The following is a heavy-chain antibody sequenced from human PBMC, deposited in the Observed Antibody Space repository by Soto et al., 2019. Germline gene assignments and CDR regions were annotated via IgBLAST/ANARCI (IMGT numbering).Heavy chain of an antibody. CDR2: MYSGGGT. CDR1: GFTVGNNY. Sequence: EVHLVESGAGLIQPGGSLRLSCAASGFTVGNNYMNWVRQAPGKGLEWVLLMYSGGGTYYADSVKGRFTMSRDSSKNTLYLQLNSLRAEDTAMYYCTTSPSVGVWGQGTTVTVSS. J-gene: IGHJ6*02. CDR3: TTSPSVGV. D-gene: IGHD6-19*01. V-gene: IGHV3-53*01.